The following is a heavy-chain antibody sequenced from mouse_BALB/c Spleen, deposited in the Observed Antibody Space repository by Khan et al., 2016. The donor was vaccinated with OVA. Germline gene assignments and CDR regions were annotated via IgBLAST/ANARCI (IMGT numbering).Heavy chain of an antibody. Sequence: IQLVQSGGDLVKPGGSLKLSCAASGFTFSSYSMSWVRQTPDKRLEWVASISSGGDYTYYPDSVKGRFTISRDNAKNTLYLQMSDLKSEDTAIYYCADHLPGSFAYWGQGTLVTVSA. D-gene: IGHD4-1*01. CDR1: GFTFSSYS. CDR3: ADHLPGSFAY. CDR2: ISSGGDYT. J-gene: IGHJ3*01. V-gene: IGHV5-6*01.